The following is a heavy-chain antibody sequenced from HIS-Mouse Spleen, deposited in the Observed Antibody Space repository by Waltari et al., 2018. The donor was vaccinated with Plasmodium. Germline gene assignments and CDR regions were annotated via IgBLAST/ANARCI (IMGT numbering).Heavy chain of an antibody. CDR1: GFSLSTSGMC. Sequence: QVTLRASGPALVKPTQTLTLTCSFSGFSLSTSGMCVTWIRQPPAQALEWLARIDWDDDKYYSTSLKTRLTISKDTSKNQVVLTMTNMDPVDTATYYCARTTYSSSSAKYYYYGMDVWGQGTTVTVSS. CDR2: IDWDDDK. CDR3: ARTTYSSSSAKYYYYGMDV. J-gene: IGHJ6*02. V-gene: IGHV2-70*15. D-gene: IGHD6-6*01.